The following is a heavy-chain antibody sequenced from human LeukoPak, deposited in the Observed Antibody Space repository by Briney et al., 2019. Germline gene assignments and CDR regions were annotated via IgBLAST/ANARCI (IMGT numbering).Heavy chain of an antibody. D-gene: IGHD3-10*01. Sequence: GGSLRLSCTASGFTFNNYAMSWVRQAPGKGLEWVSASSAGGDSPYYADSVKGRFTISRDNSKNTLDLQMNSLRVEDTAVYYCAKGVYGSGSYREYFEQWGQGTLVTVSS. J-gene: IGHJ1*01. V-gene: IGHV3-23*01. CDR3: AKGVYGSGSYREYFEQ. CDR2: SSAGGDSP. CDR1: GFTFNNYA.